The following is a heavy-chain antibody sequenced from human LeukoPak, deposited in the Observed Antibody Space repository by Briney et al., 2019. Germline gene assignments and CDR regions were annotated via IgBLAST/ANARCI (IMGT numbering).Heavy chain of an antibody. CDR2: IYYSGST. V-gene: IGHV4-30-4*08. Sequence: SQTLSLTCTVSGGSISSGDYSWSWIRQPPGKGLEWIGYIYYSGSTNYDPSLKSRVTISVDTSKNQFSLKLSSVTAADTAVYYCATADYGDYFAFDIWGQGTMVTVSS. CDR3: ATADYGDYFAFDI. J-gene: IGHJ3*02. CDR1: GGSISSGDYS. D-gene: IGHD4-17*01.